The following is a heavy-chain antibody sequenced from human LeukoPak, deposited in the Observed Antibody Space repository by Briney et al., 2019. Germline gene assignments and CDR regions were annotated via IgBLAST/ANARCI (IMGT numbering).Heavy chain of an antibody. CDR2: IYYSGST. V-gene: IGHV4-59*01. J-gene: IGHJ4*02. CDR3: ARVLRYSYYFDY. Sequence: PSETLSLTCTVSGGSISSYYWSWIRQPPGKGLEWIGYIYYSGSTNYNPSLKSRVTISVDTSKNQFSLKLSSVTAADTAVYYCARVLRYSYYFDYWGQGTLVIVSS. CDR1: GGSISSYY. D-gene: IGHD3-9*01.